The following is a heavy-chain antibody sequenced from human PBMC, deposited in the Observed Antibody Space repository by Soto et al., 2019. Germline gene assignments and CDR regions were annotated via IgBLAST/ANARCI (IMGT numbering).Heavy chain of an antibody. V-gene: IGHV1-69*12. CDR2: IIPIFGTA. J-gene: IGHJ6*02. D-gene: IGHD3-10*01. CDR1: GGTFSSYA. Sequence: QVQLVQSGAEVKKPGSSVKVSCKASGGTFSSYAISWVRQAPGQGLEWMGGIIPIFGTANYAQKFQGRVTITGDESRSTAYRELGSLRSEDTAVYYCARDRGMVRGVIGYYYGMDVWGQGTTVTVSS. CDR3: ARDRGMVRGVIGYYYGMDV.